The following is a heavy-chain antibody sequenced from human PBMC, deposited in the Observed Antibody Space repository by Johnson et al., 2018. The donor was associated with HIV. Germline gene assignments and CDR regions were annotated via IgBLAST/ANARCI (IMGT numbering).Heavy chain of an antibody. CDR2: IWYDGSNK. Sequence: QVQLVESGGGVVQPGRSLRLSCAASGFTLSNFGMHWVRQAPGKGLEWVAVIWYDGSNKYYADSVKGRFTISRDNSKNTLYLQMNSLRAEDTAVYYCARSMRGAFDVWGQGTMVTVSS. CDR3: ARSMRGAFDV. J-gene: IGHJ3*01. D-gene: IGHD3-10*01. CDR1: GFTLSNFG. V-gene: IGHV3-33*01.